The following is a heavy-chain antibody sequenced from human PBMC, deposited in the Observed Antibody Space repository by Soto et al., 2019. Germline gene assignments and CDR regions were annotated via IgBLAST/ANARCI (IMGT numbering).Heavy chain of an antibody. D-gene: IGHD1-26*01. CDR3: ARDINPWEPNYYYGMDV. Sequence: QVQLVQSGAEVKKPGASVKVSCKASGYTFTSYGISWVRQAPGQGLEWMGWISAYNGNTNYAQKLQGRVTMTTDTSTSTAYMELRSLRSDDTAVYYCARDINPWEPNYYYGMDVWGQGTTVTVSS. CDR1: GYTFTSYG. V-gene: IGHV1-18*01. J-gene: IGHJ6*02. CDR2: ISAYNGNT.